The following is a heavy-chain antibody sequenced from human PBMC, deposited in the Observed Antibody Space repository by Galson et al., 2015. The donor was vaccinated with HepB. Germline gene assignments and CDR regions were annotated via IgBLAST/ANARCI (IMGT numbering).Heavy chain of an antibody. CDR1: GYNFITYG. J-gene: IGHJ5*02. V-gene: IGHV1-18*01. D-gene: IGHD2-21*01. CDR3: ARDSRAYKIGYGGGWLDP. CDR2: ISPYNGNT. Sequence: SVKVSCKASGYNFITYGISWVRQAPGKGLEWMGWISPYNGNTHYAQNVQDRVTLTRDTSTATAYMELRSLRSDDTAVYYCARDSRAYKIGYGGGWLDPWGQGTLVIVSS.